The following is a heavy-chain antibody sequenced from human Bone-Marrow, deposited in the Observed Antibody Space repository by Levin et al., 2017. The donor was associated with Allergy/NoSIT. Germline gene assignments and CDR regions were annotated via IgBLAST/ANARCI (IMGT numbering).Heavy chain of an antibody. Sequence: SCAASGFTVSSNYMSWVRQAPGKGLEWVSVIYSGGSTYYADSVKGRFTISRDNSKNTLYLQMNSLRAEDTAVYYCARDRSSSGWFDPWGQGTLVTVSS. CDR3: ARDRSSSGWFDP. J-gene: IGHJ5*02. CDR1: GFTVSSNY. D-gene: IGHD6-6*01. CDR2: IYSGGST. V-gene: IGHV3-53*01.